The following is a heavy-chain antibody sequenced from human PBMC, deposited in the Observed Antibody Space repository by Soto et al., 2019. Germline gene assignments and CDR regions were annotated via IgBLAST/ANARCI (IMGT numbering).Heavy chain of an antibody. CDR1: GGTFSSYA. D-gene: IGHD2-15*01. Sequence: GASVKVSCKASGGTFSSYAISWVRQAPGQGLEWMGGIIPIFGSTSYAQKFQGRVTMTRDTSTSTVYMELSSLRSEDTAVYYCARDFELLGYCSGGSCTYYYYYGMDVWGQGTTVTVSS. V-gene: IGHV1-69*05. J-gene: IGHJ6*02. CDR2: IIPIFGST. CDR3: ARDFELLGYCSGGSCTYYYYYGMDV.